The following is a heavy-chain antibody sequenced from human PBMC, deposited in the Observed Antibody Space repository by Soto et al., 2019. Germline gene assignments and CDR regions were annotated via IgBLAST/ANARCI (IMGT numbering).Heavy chain of an antibody. V-gene: IGHV3-30-3*01. CDR3: ARESIPQENFDY. CDR2: ISYDGSNK. CDR1: GFTFSSYA. Sequence: GGSLRLSCAASGFTFSSYAMHWVRQAPGKGLEWVAVISYDGSNKYYADSVKGRFTISRDNSKNTLYLQMNSLRAEDTAVYYCARESIPQENFDYWGQGTLVTVSS. J-gene: IGHJ4*02. D-gene: IGHD2-21*01.